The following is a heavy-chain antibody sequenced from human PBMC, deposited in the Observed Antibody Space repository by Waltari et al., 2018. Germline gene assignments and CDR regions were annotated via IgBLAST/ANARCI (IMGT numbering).Heavy chain of an antibody. D-gene: IGHD3-3*01. CDR3: ARGATIFGGAAGYYYYYMDV. V-gene: IGHV4-4*07. Sequence: QVQLQESGPGLVKPSATLSLTCTGSGGPISSYYWSWIRPPAGKGVEWIGRIYTSASTNYNPSLKSLVTMSVDTSKNQFSLKLSSVTAADTAVYYCARGATIFGGAAGYYYYYMDVWGKGTTVTISS. CDR2: IYTSAST. J-gene: IGHJ6*03. CDR1: GGPISSYY.